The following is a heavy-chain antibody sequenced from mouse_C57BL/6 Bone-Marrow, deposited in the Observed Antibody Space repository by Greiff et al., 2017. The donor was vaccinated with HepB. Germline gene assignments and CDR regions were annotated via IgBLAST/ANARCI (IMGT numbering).Heavy chain of an antibody. J-gene: IGHJ1*03. CDR1: GYTFTSYG. CDR2: IYPRSGNT. D-gene: IGHD2-5*01. V-gene: IGHV1-81*01. CDR3: ADSKSYWYFDV. Sequence: VQLQQSGAELARPGASVELSCKASGYTFTSYGISWVKQSTGQGLEWIGEIYPRSGNTYYNEKFKGKATLTADKSSSTAYMELRSLTSEDSAVYFCADSKSYWYFDVWGTGTTVTVSS.